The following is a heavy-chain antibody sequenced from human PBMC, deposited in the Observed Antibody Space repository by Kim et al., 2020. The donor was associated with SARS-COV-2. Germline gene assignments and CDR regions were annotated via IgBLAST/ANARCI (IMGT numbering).Heavy chain of an antibody. CDR3: ARFSGIYESDYGDYLNGDY. Sequence: GESLKISCKGSGYSFTSYWIGWVRQMPGKGLEWMGIIYPGDSDTRYSPSFQGQVTISADKSISTAYLQWSSLKASDTAMYYCARFSGIYESDYGDYLNGDYWGQGTLVTVSS. V-gene: IGHV5-51*01. CDR2: IYPGDSDT. J-gene: IGHJ4*02. D-gene: IGHD4-17*01. CDR1: GYSFTSYW.